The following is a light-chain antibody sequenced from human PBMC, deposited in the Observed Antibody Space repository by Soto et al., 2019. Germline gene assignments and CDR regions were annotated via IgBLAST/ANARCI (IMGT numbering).Light chain of an antibody. V-gene: IGLV1-47*01. Sequence: QSVLTQPPSASGTPGPRVTISCSGSSSNIGGNYVYWYQQLPGTAPKLLIYRNNQRPSGVPDRFSGSKSGTSASLAISGLRSEDEADYYCAAWDDSLSAVVFGGGTKLTVL. CDR2: RNN. CDR3: AAWDDSLSAVV. CDR1: SSNIGGNY. J-gene: IGLJ2*01.